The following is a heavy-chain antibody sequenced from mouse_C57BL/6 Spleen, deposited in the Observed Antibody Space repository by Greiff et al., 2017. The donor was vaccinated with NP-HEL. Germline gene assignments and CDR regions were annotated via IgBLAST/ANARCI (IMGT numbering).Heavy chain of an antibody. Sequence: VQLQQSGAELVRPGASVTLSCKASGYTFTDYEMHWVKQTPVHGLEWIGAIDPETGGTAYNQKFKGKAILTADKSSSTAYMALRSLTSEDSAVYYCTRWLLHHGYFDDWGTGTTVTVSS. CDR2: IDPETGGT. J-gene: IGHJ1*03. CDR1: GYTFTDYE. CDR3: TRWLLHHGYFDD. D-gene: IGHD2-3*01. V-gene: IGHV1-15*01.